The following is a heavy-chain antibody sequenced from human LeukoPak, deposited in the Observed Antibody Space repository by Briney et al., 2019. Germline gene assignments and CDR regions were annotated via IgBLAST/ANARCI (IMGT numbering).Heavy chain of an antibody. J-gene: IGHJ4*02. Sequence: GGSLRLSCAASGVTVSNNYMNWVRQAPGKGLEWVSLIYSGGSTYYADSVKGRFTISRDNSKNTLYLQMNSLRTEDTAVYYCARDPPAVAANTYGWGQGTLVTVSS. D-gene: IGHD6-6*01. CDR1: GVTVSNNY. CDR2: IYSGGST. V-gene: IGHV3-66*01. CDR3: ARDPPAVAANTYG.